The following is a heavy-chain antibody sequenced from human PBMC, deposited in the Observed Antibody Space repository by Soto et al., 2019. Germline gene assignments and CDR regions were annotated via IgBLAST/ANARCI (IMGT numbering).Heavy chain of an antibody. V-gene: IGHV1-69*06. CDR2: IIPIFGTA. Sequence: ASVKVSCKASGGTFSSYAISWVRQAPGQGLEWMGGIIPIFGTANYAQKCQGRVTITADKSTSTAYMELSSLRSEDTAVYYCARDDIVVVTATAAYYYYGMDVWGQGTTVTVSS. CDR3: ARDDIVVVTATAAYYYYGMDV. J-gene: IGHJ6*02. D-gene: IGHD2-21*02. CDR1: GGTFSSYA.